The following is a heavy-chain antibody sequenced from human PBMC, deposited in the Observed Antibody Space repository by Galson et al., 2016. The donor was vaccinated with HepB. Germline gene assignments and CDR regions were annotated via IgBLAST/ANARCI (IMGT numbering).Heavy chain of an antibody. CDR1: AGSIRRSDW. CDR3: ARVGFRGLFDV. V-gene: IGHV4/OR15-8*02. J-gene: IGHJ4*02. D-gene: IGHD3-10*01. Sequence: SETLSLTCLISAGSIRRSDWWTWVRQPPGMGLEWIGEIFHGGNTNYNPSLKSRVTISLDESKNQFSLKLTSVTAADTALYYRARVGFRGLFDVWGQGILVTVSS. CDR2: IFHGGNT.